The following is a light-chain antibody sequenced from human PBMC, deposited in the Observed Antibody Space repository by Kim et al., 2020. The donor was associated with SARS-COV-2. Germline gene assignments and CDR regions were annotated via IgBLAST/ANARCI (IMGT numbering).Light chain of an antibody. V-gene: IGLV7-43*01. J-gene: IGLJ3*02. CDR1: TEAVTSGCY. CDR2: STY. CDR3: LLYYGGAWV. Sequence: PGGTLTHTCASSTEAVTSGCYPNWIQQKPGQAPRALICSTYNKHSWTPARFSGSLLGGKAALTLSGVQPEDEADYYCLLYYGGAWVFGGGTKLTVL.